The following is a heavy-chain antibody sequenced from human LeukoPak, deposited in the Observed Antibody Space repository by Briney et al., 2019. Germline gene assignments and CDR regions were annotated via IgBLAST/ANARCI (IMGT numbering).Heavy chain of an antibody. CDR1: GYTFTGYY. CDR2: INPTSGGT. V-gene: IGHV1-2*02. CDR3: ARGEMITFGGVIVISTFDI. J-gene: IGHJ3*02. Sequence: ASVTVSCKTSGYTFTGYYIQWVRQAPGQGLEWMGYINPTSGGTNYAQEFQGRVTMTRDTSISTAYMELSRLTSDDTAVYYCARGEMITFGGVIVISTFDIWGQGTMVTVS. D-gene: IGHD3-16*02.